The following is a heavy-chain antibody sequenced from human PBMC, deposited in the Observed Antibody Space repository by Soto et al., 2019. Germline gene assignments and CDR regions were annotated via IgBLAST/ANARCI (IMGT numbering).Heavy chain of an antibody. J-gene: IGHJ4*02. Sequence: EVQLVESGGGLVQPGGSLRLSCAASGFTVSDNHMSWVRQAPGKGLEWVSVFYSGGSTYYADSVKGRFTISRHDSKNTVYLQMTSLSPEATAVYYCARGRDSPYNFDYWGQGTLVTVSS. CDR2: FYSGGST. V-gene: IGHV3-53*04. D-gene: IGHD4-4*01. CDR1: GFTVSDNH. CDR3: ARGRDSPYNFDY.